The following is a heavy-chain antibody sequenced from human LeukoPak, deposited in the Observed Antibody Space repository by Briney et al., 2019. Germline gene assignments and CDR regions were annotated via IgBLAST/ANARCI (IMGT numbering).Heavy chain of an antibody. D-gene: IGHD5-18*01. CDR3: ARDWDTEYDY. Sequence: GGSLRLSCAGSGFIFSDFWMTWVRQTPGKGLEWVANIKEDGTEKNLVDSVKGRFTISRDNTKNTLYLQMNGLRAEDTAVYYCARDWDTEYDYWGQGTLVTVSS. CDR2: IKEDGTEK. CDR1: GFIFSDFW. V-gene: IGHV3-7*01. J-gene: IGHJ4*02.